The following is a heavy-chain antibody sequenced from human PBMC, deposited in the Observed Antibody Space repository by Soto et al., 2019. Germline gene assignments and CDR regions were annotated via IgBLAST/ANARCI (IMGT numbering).Heavy chain of an antibody. V-gene: IGHV4-34*01. CDR3: MRLRWLQPPTRPDPYYYGMDV. CDR2: INPGGST. Sequence: SETLSLTCGGFGGPFNGFYWSWIRQPPGKGLEWIGEINPGGSTHYNPSLRSRLTLSADTSRNQFSLRLSSVTAADTAVYYCMRLRWLQPPTRPDPYYYGMDVWGPGTTVTVSS. CDR1: GGPFNGFY. J-gene: IGHJ6*02. D-gene: IGHD6-19*01.